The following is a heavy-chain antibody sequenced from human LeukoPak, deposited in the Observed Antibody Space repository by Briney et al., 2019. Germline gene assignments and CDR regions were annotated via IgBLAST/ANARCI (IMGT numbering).Heavy chain of an antibody. CDR3: SRESGAFSPFGY. CDR1: GGSISSTNW. J-gene: IGHJ4*02. D-gene: IGHD1-26*01. V-gene: IGHV4-4*02. Sequence: SETLSLTCGISGGSISSTNWYSWVRQPPGQGLEWIGEISLSGLTNYNPSLKSRVTMSLDKSKNLLSLTLTSVTAADTAVYYCSRESGAFSPFGYWGQGTLVTVTS. CDR2: ISLSGLT.